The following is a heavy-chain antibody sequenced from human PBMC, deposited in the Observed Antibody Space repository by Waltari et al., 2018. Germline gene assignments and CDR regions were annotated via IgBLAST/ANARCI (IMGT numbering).Heavy chain of an antibody. D-gene: IGHD3-3*01. CDR3: AKVPYDNFWTGYFFFDL. CDR2: ITGSADNT. V-gene: IGHV3-23*04. J-gene: IGHJ1*01. Sequence: EVRLVESGGGVVQSGESLSLCCAASGLRCCNVAMCCVRQVPGKGLEWVSSITGSADNTYDADAVRGRFTISRDNSKNTLYLQMDGLRAEDTAIYYCAKVPYDNFWTGYFFFDLWGQGAQVTVSS. CDR1: GLRCCNVA.